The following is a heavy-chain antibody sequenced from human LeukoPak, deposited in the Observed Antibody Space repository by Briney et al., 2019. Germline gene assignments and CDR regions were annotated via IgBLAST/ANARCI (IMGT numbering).Heavy chain of an antibody. CDR1: GGTFSSYA. J-gene: IGHJ4*02. D-gene: IGHD2-21*02. Sequence: SVKVSCKASGGTFSSYAISWVRQAPGQGLEWMGGIIPIFGTANYAQKFQGRVTITTDESTSTAYMELSSLRSEDPAVYYCARDWGRGDWFDYWGQGTLVTVSS. V-gene: IGHV1-69*05. CDR2: IIPIFGTA. CDR3: ARDWGRGDWFDY.